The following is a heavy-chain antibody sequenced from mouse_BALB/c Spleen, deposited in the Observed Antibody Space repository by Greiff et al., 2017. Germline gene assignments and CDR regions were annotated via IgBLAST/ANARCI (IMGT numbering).Heavy chain of an antibody. CDR1: GYTFTSYT. J-gene: IGHJ3*01. CDR3: ATYGYDGAWFAY. D-gene: IGHD2-2*01. CDR2: INPSSGYT. Sequence: VKLMESGAELARPGASVKMSCKASGYTFTSYTMHWVKQRPGQGLEWIGYINPSSGYTNYNQKFKDKATLTADKSSSTAYMQLSSLTSEDSAVYYCATYGYDGAWFAYWGQGTLVTVSA. V-gene: IGHV1-4*01.